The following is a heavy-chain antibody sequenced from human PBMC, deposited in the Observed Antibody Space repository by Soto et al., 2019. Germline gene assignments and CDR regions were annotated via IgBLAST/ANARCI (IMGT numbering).Heavy chain of an antibody. CDR1: GFTFSSYG. CDR2: ISYEGSNK. Sequence: GSLRLSCAASGFTFSSYGMHWVRQAPGKGLEWVAVISYEGSNKYYADNVKGRFTISRDNSKNTLNLQMNSLRDEDTAVYNSAKGPAIVLVPAAMNYYYGMDVWGQGTTVTVSS. D-gene: IGHD2-2*01. CDR3: AKGPAIVLVPAAMNYYYGMDV. V-gene: IGHV3-30*18. J-gene: IGHJ6*02.